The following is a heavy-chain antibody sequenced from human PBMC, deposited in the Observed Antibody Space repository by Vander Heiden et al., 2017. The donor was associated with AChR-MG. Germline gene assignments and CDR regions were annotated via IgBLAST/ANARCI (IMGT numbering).Heavy chain of an antibody. Sequence: DVQLVDSGGGLVQPGGSLRLSCAPSGFTFRSPWMIWAGQAPGKGLEWVANRKQDGSEKYYVDSVKGGCTNSRDNAKNSLYLQMNSRRAEDTAVYYCARDRRPRIGVGGTVQRLYYFDYWGQGTLVTVSS. J-gene: IGHJ4*02. V-gene: IGHV3-7*01. D-gene: IGHD6-19*01. CDR3: ARDRRPRIGVGGTVQRLYYFDY. CDR1: GFTFRSPW. CDR2: RKQDGSEK.